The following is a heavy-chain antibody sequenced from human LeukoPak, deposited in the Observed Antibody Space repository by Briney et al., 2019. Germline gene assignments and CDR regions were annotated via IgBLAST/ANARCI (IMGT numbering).Heavy chain of an antibody. CDR2: IYPGDSDT. V-gene: IGHV5-51*01. Sequence: GESLKISCKGSGYSFTSYWIGWVRQMPGKGLEWMGIIYPGDSDTRYSPSFQGQVTISADKSISTAYLQWSSLKASGTAMYYCARALGFTLTSPGNWFDPWGQGTLVTVSS. CDR1: GYSFTSYW. CDR3: ARALGFTLTSPGNWFDP. J-gene: IGHJ5*02. D-gene: IGHD1-1*01.